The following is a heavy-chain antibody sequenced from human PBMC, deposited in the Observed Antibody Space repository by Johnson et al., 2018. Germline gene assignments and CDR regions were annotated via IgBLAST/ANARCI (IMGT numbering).Heavy chain of an antibody. J-gene: IGHJ6*02. Sequence: EVQLVQSGGGLVQPGRSLRLSCAASGFTSDDYAMHWVRQAPGKGLEWVSGITWNSDNRGYADSVKGRFTISRDNAKNSLYLQLNSLRTEDTAIYYCANHMHHDFWSGPVGMDVWGQGTAVTVSS. D-gene: IGHD3-3*01. V-gene: IGHV3-9*02. CDR2: ITWNSDNR. CDR3: ANHMHHDFWSGPVGMDV. CDR1: GFTSDDYA.